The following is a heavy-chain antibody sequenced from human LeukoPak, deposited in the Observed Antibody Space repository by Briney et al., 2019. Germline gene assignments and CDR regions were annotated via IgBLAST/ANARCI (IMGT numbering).Heavy chain of an antibody. J-gene: IGHJ4*02. Sequence: GGSLRLSCAASGFIVSTNYMSWVRQAPGRGLEWVSLIYSSGTTYYADSVKGRFTISRDISKSTLYLQMNSLRADDTAVYYCARGSGPISWFPIFDSWGQGALVTVSS. CDR1: GFIVSTNY. V-gene: IGHV3-53*01. CDR2: IYSSGTT. D-gene: IGHD6-13*01. CDR3: ARGSGPISWFPIFDS.